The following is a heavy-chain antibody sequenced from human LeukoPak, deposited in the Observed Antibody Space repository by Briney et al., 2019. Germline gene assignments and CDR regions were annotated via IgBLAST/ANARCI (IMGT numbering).Heavy chain of an antibody. J-gene: IGHJ4*02. CDR2: INPNSGGT. D-gene: IGHD5-18*01. CDR1: GYTFTGYY. V-gene: IGHV1-2*02. Sequence: ASVKVSCKASGYTFTGYYMHWVRQAPGQGLEWMGWINPNSGGTNYAQKFQGRVTMTRDTSISTAYMELSRLRSDDTAVYYCARVNFVDTAMVFDYWGQGTLVTVSS. CDR3: ARVNFVDTAMVFDY.